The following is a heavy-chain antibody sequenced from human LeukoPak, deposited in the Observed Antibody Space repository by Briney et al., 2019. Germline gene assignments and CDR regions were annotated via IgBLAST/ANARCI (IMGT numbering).Heavy chain of an antibody. CDR3: ARVGAYCTSTSCLDY. J-gene: IGHJ4*02. CDR1: GYTFTSYG. CDR2: ISAYNGDT. D-gene: IGHD2-2*01. V-gene: IGHV1-18*01. Sequence: ASVKVSCKASGYTFTSYGISWVRRAPGQGLEWMGWISAYNGDTNYAQKLQGRVTMTTDTSTSTAYMELRSLTSDDTAVYYCARVGAYCTSTSCLDYWGQGTLVTVSS.